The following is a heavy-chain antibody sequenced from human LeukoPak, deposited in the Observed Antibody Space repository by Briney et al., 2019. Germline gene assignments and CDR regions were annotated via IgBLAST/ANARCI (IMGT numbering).Heavy chain of an antibody. CDR3: ARALPSPLYSGSYADAFDI. CDR2: ISTSSLYI. V-gene: IGHV3-21*01. CDR1: GFTFSSYS. Sequence: GGSLRLSCAASGFTFSSYSMIWVRQAPGKGLEWVSYISTSSLYIYYADSVKGRFTISRDNAKNSLYLQMNSLRAEDTAVYYCARALPSPLYSGSYADAFDIWGQGTMVTVSS. D-gene: IGHD1-26*01. J-gene: IGHJ3*02.